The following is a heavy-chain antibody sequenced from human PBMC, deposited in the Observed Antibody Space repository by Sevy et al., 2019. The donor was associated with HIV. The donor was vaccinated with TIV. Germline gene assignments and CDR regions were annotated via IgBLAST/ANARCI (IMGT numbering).Heavy chain of an antibody. J-gene: IGHJ3*02. CDR2: ISSSSSTI. CDR1: GFTFSSYS. D-gene: IGHD3-9*01. CDR3: ARAYVLRYFDWLLSGAFDI. V-gene: IGHV3-48*02. Sequence: GGSLRLSCAASGFTFSSYSMNWVRQAPGKGLEWVSYISSSSSTIYYADSVKGRFPISRDNAKNSLYLQMNSLRDEDTAVYYCARAYVLRYFDWLLSGAFDIWGQGTMVTVSS.